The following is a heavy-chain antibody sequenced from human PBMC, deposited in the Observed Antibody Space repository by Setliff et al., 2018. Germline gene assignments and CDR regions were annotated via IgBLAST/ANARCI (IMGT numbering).Heavy chain of an antibody. CDR3: SRLVRFCTRTSCQRLSGDDY. J-gene: IGHJ4*02. D-gene: IGHD2-2*01. CDR2: ISPYTGNA. V-gene: IGHV1-18*01. CDR1: GYTFTDYG. Sequence: ASVKVSCKASGYTFTDYGITWVRQAPGQGLEWVGWISPYTGNAYWAPKFQGRGSLTTDTSTTTAYMDLRSLRPDDTAMYFCSRLVRFCTRTSCQRLSGDDYWGQGTLVTVSS.